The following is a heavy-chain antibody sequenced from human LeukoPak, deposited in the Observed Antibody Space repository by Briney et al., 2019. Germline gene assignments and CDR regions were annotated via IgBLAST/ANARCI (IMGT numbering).Heavy chain of an antibody. V-gene: IGHV1-69-2*01. D-gene: IGHD2-2*01. CDR1: GYTFTDYY. J-gene: IGHJ4*02. CDR2: VDPEDGET. Sequence: GATVKISCKASGYTFTDYYMHWVQQAPGKGLEWMGRVDPEDGETIYAEKFQGRVTITADTSTSTAYMELRSLRSDDTAVYYCATAQLPGAASDYWGQGTLVTVSS. CDR3: ATAQLPGAASDY.